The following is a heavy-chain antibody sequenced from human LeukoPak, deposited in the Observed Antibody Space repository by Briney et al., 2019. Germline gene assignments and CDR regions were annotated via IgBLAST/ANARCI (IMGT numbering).Heavy chain of an antibody. J-gene: IGHJ3*02. CDR3: ARRAHVGMPI. CDR1: GGSFSDSSYY. D-gene: IGHD1-1*01. V-gene: IGHV4-39*01. Sequence: SATLSLTCTVSGGSFSDSSYYWAWIRRPPGQGLEWIGSFYYDGKTYYNPSLESRVTVSVARSKNQFFVRLTSVSAADTAVYYCARRAHVGMPIWGQGTLVAVSS. CDR2: FYYDGKT.